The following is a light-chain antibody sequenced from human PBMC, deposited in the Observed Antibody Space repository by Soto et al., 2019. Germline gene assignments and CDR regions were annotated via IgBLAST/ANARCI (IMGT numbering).Light chain of an antibody. CDR2: GAS. V-gene: IGKV3-15*01. Sequence: EIVMTQSPATLSVSPGERATLSCRASQSVSSNLAWYQQKPGQAPRLLIYGASTRATGIPARFSGSGSGTEFTLTFSSLQSEDFAVYYCQQYNNWPVTFGQGTKVEIK. CDR1: QSVSSN. J-gene: IGKJ1*01. CDR3: QQYNNWPVT.